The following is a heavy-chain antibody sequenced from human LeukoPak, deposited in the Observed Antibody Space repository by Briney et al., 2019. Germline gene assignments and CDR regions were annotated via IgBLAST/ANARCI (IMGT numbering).Heavy chain of an antibody. Sequence: SETLSLTCAVYGGSFSGYYWSWIRQPPGKGLEWIGEINHSGSTNYNPSLKSRVTISVDTSKNQFSLKLSSVTAADTAVYYCARGLEYYYDSSGYCAYFDYWGQGTLVTVSS. CDR3: ARGLEYYYDSSGYCAYFDY. CDR1: GGSFSGYY. V-gene: IGHV4-34*01. J-gene: IGHJ4*02. D-gene: IGHD3-22*01. CDR2: INHSGST.